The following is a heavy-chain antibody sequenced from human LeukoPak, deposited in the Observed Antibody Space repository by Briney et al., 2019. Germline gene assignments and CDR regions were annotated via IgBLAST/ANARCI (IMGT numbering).Heavy chain of an antibody. Sequence: PSETLSLTCNVSGGSISSYYWSWIRQTPGKGLEWIGEINHSGSTNYNPSLKSRVTISVDTSKNQFSLKLSSVTAADTAVYYCARERMVRGISTYYYYMDVWGKGTTVTISS. CDR1: GGSISSYY. CDR2: INHSGST. V-gene: IGHV4-34*01. D-gene: IGHD3-10*01. J-gene: IGHJ6*03. CDR3: ARERMVRGISTYYYYMDV.